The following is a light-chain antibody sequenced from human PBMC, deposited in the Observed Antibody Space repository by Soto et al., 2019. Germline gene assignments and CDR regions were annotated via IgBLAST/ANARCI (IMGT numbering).Light chain of an antibody. Sequence: EIMLTQSPATLSVSPGERATLSCRASQSVSSNLAWYQQTPAQAPSLLIYVASTRATGIPARYSGSGSGTELILTVSSLQAEGFAVYYFQQYDNWPRTVGQGTQGGYQ. V-gene: IGKV3-15*01. CDR3: QQYDNWPRT. J-gene: IGKJ1*01. CDR2: VAS. CDR1: QSVSSN.